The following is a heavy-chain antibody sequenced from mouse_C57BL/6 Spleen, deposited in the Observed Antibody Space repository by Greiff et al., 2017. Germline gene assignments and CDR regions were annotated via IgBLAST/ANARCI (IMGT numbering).Heavy chain of an antibody. CDR3: ARSITTVVAEGY. V-gene: IGHV1-52*01. Sequence: QVQLQQPGAELVRPGSSVKLSCKASGYTFTSYWMHWVKQRPIQGLEWIGNIDPSDSETHYNQKFKDKATLTVDKSSSTAYMQLSSLTSEDSAVYYCARSITTVVAEGYWGQGTLVTVAA. CDR2: IDPSDSET. D-gene: IGHD1-1*01. J-gene: IGHJ3*01. CDR1: GYTFTSYW.